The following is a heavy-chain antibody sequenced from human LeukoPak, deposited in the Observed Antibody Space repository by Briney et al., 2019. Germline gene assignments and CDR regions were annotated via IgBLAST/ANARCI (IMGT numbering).Heavy chain of an antibody. J-gene: IGHJ4*02. Sequence: SVKVSCKASGGTFSSYAISWVRQAPGQGLEWMGGIIPIFGTANYAQKFQGRVTITTDESTSTAYMELSSLRSEDTAVYYCARSRDGYNFVFYYFDYWGQGTLVTVSS. CDR3: ARSRDGYNFVFYYFDY. CDR2: IIPIFGTA. V-gene: IGHV1-69*05. CDR1: GGTFSSYA. D-gene: IGHD5-24*01.